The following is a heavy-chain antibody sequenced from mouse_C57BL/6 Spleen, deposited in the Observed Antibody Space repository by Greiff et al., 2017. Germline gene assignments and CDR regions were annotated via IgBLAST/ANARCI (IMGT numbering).Heavy chain of an antibody. V-gene: IGHV1-4*01. D-gene: IGHD2-5*01. CDR3: ARQSNYVPLDY. CDR2: INPSSGYT. Sequence: VQLQQSGAELARPGASVKMSCNASGYTFTSYTMHWVKQRPGQGLEWIGYINPSSGYTKYNQKFKDKATLTADKSSSTAYMQLSSLTSEDSAVYYCARQSNYVPLDYWGQGTTLTVSS. J-gene: IGHJ2*01. CDR1: GYTFTSYT.